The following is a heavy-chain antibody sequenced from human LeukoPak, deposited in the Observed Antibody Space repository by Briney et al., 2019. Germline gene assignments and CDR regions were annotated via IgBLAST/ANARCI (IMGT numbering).Heavy chain of an antibody. Sequence: SETLSLTCAVYGGSFSGYYWSWIRQPPGKGLEWIGEINHSGSTNYNPSLKSRVTISVDTFKNQFSLKLSSVTAADTAVYYCARRYCSGGSCYGRLRGAHFDYWGQGTLVTVSS. J-gene: IGHJ4*02. CDR1: GGSFSGYY. V-gene: IGHV4-34*01. CDR3: ARRYCSGGSCYGRLRGAHFDY. CDR2: INHSGST. D-gene: IGHD2-15*01.